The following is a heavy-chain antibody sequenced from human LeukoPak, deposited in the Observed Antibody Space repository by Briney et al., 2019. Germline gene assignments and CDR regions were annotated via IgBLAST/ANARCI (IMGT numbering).Heavy chain of an antibody. CDR2: INPNSGGT. D-gene: IGHD6-13*01. CDR3: ARDKMYDGSSCPGY. J-gene: IGHJ4*02. CDR1: GYTFTGYY. V-gene: IGHV1-2*02. Sequence: ASVKVSCKASGYTFTGYYMHWVRQAPGQGLEWMGWINPNSGGTNYAQKFQGRVTMTRDTSISTVYMELSRLRSDDTAVYYCARDKMYDGSSCPGYWGQGTLVTVSS.